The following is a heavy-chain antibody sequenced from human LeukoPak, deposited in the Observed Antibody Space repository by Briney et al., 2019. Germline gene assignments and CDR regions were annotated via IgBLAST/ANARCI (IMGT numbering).Heavy chain of an antibody. D-gene: IGHD6-19*01. CDR2: IYYSGST. CDR3: ARDSGQWLEDAFDI. V-gene: IGHV4-59*01. J-gene: IGHJ3*02. CDR1: GGSISSYY. Sequence: SETLSLTCTVSGGSISSYYWSSIRQPPGKGLEWIGYIYYSGSTNYNPSLKSRVTISVDTSKNQFSLKLSSVTAADTAVYYCARDSGQWLEDAFDIWGQGTMVTVSS.